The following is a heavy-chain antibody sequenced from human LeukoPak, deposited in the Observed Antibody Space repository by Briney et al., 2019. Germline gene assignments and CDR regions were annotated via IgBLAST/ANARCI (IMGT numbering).Heavy chain of an antibody. V-gene: IGHV3-30*02. CDR1: GFTFDDYA. CDR3: AKAGRGGAITMVRGVKGDYYYMDV. J-gene: IGHJ6*03. CDR2: IRYDGSNK. Sequence: QPGRSLRLSCAASGFTFDDYAMHWVRQAPGKGLEWVAFIRYDGSNKYYADSVKGRFTISRDNSKNTLYLQMNSLRAEDTAVYYCAKAGRGGAITMVRGVKGDYYYMDVWGKGTTVTISS. D-gene: IGHD3-10*01.